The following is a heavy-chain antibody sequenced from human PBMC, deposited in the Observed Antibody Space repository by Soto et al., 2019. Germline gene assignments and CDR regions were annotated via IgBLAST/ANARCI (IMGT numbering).Heavy chain of an antibody. CDR2: IKSKTDGGTT. V-gene: IGHV3-15*01. CDR1: GFTFSNAW. D-gene: IGHD1-1*01. J-gene: IGHJ6*02. CDR3: TTVEDETYYYYGMDV. Sequence: GGSLRLSCAASGFTFSNAWMSWVRQAPGKGLEWVGRIKSKTDGGTTDYAAPVKGRFTISRDDSKNTLYLQMNSLKTEDTAVYYCTTVEDETYYYYGMDVWGQGTTVTVSS.